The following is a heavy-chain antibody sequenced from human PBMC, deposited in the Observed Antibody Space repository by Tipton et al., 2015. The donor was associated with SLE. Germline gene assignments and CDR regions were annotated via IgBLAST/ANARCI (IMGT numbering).Heavy chain of an antibody. V-gene: IGHV4-34*01. CDR2: INXXGST. CDR3: ARVQGGXXXPXXY. Sequence: TLSLTCAVYGGSFSGYYWSXXXQPPXRXLEWIGEINXXGSTNYDPSLKSRVTISIDTSKNQFSLXXXSXTAADTAVYYCARVQGGXXXPXXYWXQGTLVTVSS. CDR1: GGSFSGYY. J-gene: IGHJ4*02.